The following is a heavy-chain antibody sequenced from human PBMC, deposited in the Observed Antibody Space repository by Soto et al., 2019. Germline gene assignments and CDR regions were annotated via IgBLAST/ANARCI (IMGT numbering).Heavy chain of an antibody. CDR2: IYYSGST. CDR3: ARHLLGFGELNNWFDP. D-gene: IGHD3-10*01. J-gene: IGHJ5*02. CDR1: GGSISSSSYY. V-gene: IGHV4-39*01. Sequence: SETLSLTCTVSGGSISSSSYYWGWIRQPPGKGLEWIGSIYYSGSTYYNPSLKSRVTISVDTSKNQFSLKLSSVTAAETALYYCARHLLGFGELNNWFDPWGQGTLVTVSS.